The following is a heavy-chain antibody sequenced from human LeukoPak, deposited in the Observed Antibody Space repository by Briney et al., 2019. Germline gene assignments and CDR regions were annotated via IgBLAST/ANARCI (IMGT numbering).Heavy chain of an antibody. CDR2: IYVGDSGA. V-gene: IGHV5-51*01. Sequence: GESLKISCKGSGFSFTTYWIGWVRQMPGKGLEWMGIIYVGDSGAKYNPSFHGQVNISADKSISPAYLQWSSLKASDTAMYYCARLGGSSWQAARYWGQGTLVTVSS. CDR3: ARLGGSSWQAARY. CDR1: GFSFTTYW. D-gene: IGHD6-13*01. J-gene: IGHJ4*02.